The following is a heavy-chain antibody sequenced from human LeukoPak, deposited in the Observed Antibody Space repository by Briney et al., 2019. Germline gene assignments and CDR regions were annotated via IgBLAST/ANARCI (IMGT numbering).Heavy chain of an antibody. Sequence: GGSLRLSCAASGFTFSSYWMSWVRQAPGKGMEWVANIKQDGSEKYYVDSVKGRFTISRDNAKNSLYLQMNSLRTEDTALYYCAKGRGYTYGFLDYWGQGTLVTVSS. J-gene: IGHJ4*02. CDR1: GFTFSSYW. CDR2: IKQDGSEK. V-gene: IGHV3-7*03. CDR3: AKGRGYTYGFLDY. D-gene: IGHD5-18*01.